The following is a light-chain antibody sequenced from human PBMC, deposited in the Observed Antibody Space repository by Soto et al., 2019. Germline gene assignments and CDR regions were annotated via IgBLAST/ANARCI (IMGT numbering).Light chain of an antibody. CDR1: QSVSSSY. J-gene: IGKJ5*01. Sequence: EIVLTQSPGTLTVSPGARATLSCRASQSVSSSYLAWYQQKPGQAPRLLIYGASSRATGIPDRFSGSGSGTDFTLTISRLEPEDFAVYYCQQYGSSPLTFGGGTRLEIK. V-gene: IGKV3-20*01. CDR3: QQYGSSPLT. CDR2: GAS.